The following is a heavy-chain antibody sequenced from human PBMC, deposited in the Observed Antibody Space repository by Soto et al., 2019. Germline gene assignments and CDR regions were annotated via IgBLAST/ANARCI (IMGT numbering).Heavy chain of an antibody. CDR2: ISGDNGNT. CDR3: ATGLLGYCSGGSCYSDS. V-gene: IGHV1-18*01. J-gene: IGHJ4*02. D-gene: IGHD2-15*01. Sequence: QVQLVQSGAEVKKPGASVRVSCQTSAYTFTNYAVSWVRQAPGQGLEWMGWISGDNGNTIYAQKFQGRVTMTTDTSTRKAYMELRSLRSDDTAVYYCATGLLGYCSGGSCYSDSGGQGTLVTVSS. CDR1: AYTFTNYA.